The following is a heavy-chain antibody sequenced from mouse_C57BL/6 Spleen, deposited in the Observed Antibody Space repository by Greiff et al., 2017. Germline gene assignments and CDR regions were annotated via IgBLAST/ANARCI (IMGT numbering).Heavy chain of an antibody. CDR2: INPNDGTT. CDR3: ARSESSYGYGGGPYFDY. Sequence: VQLQQSGPELVKPGASVKISCKASGYSFTDYNMNWVKQSHGKSLEWIGVINPNDGTTSYNQKFKGKATLTVDQSSSTAYMQLNSLTSEDSAVYYCARSESSYGYGGGPYFDYWGQGTTLTVSS. D-gene: IGHD2-2*01. V-gene: IGHV1-39*01. J-gene: IGHJ2*01. CDR1: GYSFTDYN.